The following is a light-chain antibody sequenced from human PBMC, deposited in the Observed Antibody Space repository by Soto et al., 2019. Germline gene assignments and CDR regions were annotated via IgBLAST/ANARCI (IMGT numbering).Light chain of an antibody. V-gene: IGKV3-11*01. CDR1: QSVSGY. J-gene: IGKJ2*01. CDR2: DAS. Sequence: EIVLTQSPATLSLSPGERATLSCRASQSVSGYLAWYQQKPGQAPRLLIYDASNRATGIPARFSGSGSGTDFTLTISSLEPEDFAVYYCQQRGNLLDTFGQGTKLEIK. CDR3: QQRGNLLDT.